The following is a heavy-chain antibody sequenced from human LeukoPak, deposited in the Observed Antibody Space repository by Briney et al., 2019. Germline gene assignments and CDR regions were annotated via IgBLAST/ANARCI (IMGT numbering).Heavy chain of an antibody. CDR3: ARGPLLWFGELSGNWFDP. CDR1: GYTFTSYD. Sequence: ASVKVSCKASGYTFTSYDNNWVRQATGQGLEWMGWMNPNSGNTGYAQKFQGRVTMTRNTSISTAYMELSSLRSEDTAVYYCARGPLLWFGELSGNWFDPWGQGTLVTVSS. D-gene: IGHD3-10*01. J-gene: IGHJ5*02. V-gene: IGHV1-8*01. CDR2: MNPNSGNT.